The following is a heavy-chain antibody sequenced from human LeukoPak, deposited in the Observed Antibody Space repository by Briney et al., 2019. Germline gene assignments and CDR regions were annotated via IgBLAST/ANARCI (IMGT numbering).Heavy chain of an antibody. CDR2: INPNSGGT. J-gene: IGHJ4*02. CDR1: GYTFTGYY. D-gene: IGHD5-12*01. V-gene: IGHV1-2*02. Sequence: GASVKVSCKASGYTFTGYYMHWVRQAPGQGLEWMGWINPNSGGTNYAQKFQGRVTMTRDTSISTAYMELSGLRSDDTAVYYCARAVRARGYSGYDGEGFWGQGALVTVSS. CDR3: ARAVRARGYSGYDGEGF.